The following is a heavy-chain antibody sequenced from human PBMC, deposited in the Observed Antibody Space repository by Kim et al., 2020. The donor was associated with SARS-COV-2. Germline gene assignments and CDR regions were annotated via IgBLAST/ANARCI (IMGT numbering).Heavy chain of an antibody. V-gene: IGHV5-51*01. D-gene: IGHD6-13*01. CDR3: ARPIYSSSWYYFDY. J-gene: IGHJ4*02. Sequence: YSPTFQGPVTISADKSISTAYLQWSSLKASDTAMYYCARPIYSSSWYYFDYWGQGTLVTVSS.